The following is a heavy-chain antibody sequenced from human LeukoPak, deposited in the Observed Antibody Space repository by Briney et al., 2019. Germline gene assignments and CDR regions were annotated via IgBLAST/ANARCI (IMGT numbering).Heavy chain of an antibody. D-gene: IGHD6-13*01. CDR3: ARGRPGIAAAGWDY. V-gene: IGHV4-30-2*01. CDR2: IYHSGST. Sequence: PSETLSLTCTVSGGSISSGGYYWSWIRQPPGKGLEWIGYIYHSGSTYYNPSLKSRVTISVDRSKNQFSLKLSSVTAADTAVYYCARGRPGIAAAGWDYWGQGTLVTVSS. CDR1: GGSISSGGYY. J-gene: IGHJ4*02.